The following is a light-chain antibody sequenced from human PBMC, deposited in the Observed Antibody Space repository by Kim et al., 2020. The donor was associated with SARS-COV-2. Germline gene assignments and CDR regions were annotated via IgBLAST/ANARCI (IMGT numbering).Light chain of an antibody. Sequence: GQRVTISCSGSNSNIGVNNVNWYQQIPGTAPKLLIYRNDQRPSGVPDRFSGSKSGTSASLALSGLLSEDEADYYCATWDDSLDAWVFGGGTQLTVL. V-gene: IGLV1-44*01. J-gene: IGLJ3*02. CDR1: NSNIGVNN. CDR3: ATWDDSLDAWV. CDR2: RND.